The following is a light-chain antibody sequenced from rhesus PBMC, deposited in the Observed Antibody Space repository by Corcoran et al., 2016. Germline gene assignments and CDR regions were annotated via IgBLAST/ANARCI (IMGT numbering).Light chain of an antibody. V-gene: IGLV3-44*01. CDR2: FDS. CDR1: NIGTDD. Sequence: SSDLTQPPSVSVSPGQTARITCGGDNIGTDDVNWYQQRPPPAPVLVMYFDSERPSGTPERFSGSKSGDTATLIISGVEAGDEADYYCQVWDSNTDHYIFSVGTRLTVL. CDR3: QVWDSNTDHYI. J-gene: IGLJ1*01.